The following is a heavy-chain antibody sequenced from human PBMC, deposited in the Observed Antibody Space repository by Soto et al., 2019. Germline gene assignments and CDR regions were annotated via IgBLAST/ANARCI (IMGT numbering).Heavy chain of an antibody. CDR2: IIPILGIA. J-gene: IGHJ4*02. CDR1: GGTFSSYT. Sequence: QVQLVQSGAEVKKPGSSVKVSCKASGGTFSSYTISWVRQAPGQGLEWMGRIIPILGIANYAQKVQGRVTITADKSTSTAYMELSSLRSEDTAVYYCAREVVVAATSYYFDYWGQGTLVTVSS. V-gene: IGHV1-69*02. D-gene: IGHD2-15*01. CDR3: AREVVVAATSYYFDY.